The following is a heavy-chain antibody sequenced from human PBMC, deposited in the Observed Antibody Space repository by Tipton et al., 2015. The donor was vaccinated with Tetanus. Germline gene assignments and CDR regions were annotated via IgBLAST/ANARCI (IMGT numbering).Heavy chain of an antibody. V-gene: IGHV4-34*12. J-gene: IGHJ3*02. CDR3: ARRGDYVFYYESSGYLWGAAFDI. Sequence: TLSLTCAVYGGSLSRYYWTWIRQHPGKGLDWIGYIFHTGGADYNPSLKSRATISIDTSKNQFSLKLNSVTAADTAVYYCARRGDYVFYYESSGYLWGAAFDIWGQGTMVSVSA. D-gene: IGHD3-22*01. CDR1: GGSLSRYY. CDR2: IFHTGGA.